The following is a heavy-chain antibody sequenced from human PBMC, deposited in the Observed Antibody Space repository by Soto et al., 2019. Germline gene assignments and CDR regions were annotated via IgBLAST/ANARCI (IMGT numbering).Heavy chain of an antibody. CDR1: GGFVSSGSYY. CDR2: MSHSGGT. V-gene: IGHV4-34*01. J-gene: IGHJ3*02. D-gene: IGHD1-1*01. CDR3: ARVERGTATTVVDAFDI. Sequence: QVQLQQWGAGLLKPSETLSLTCAVYGGFVSSGSYYWSWIRQPPGKGLEWIGEMSHSGGTHFNPSLKSRGTISVDTSKNQFSLKMTSLTAADTALYYCARVERGTATTVVDAFDIWGPGTMVTVSS.